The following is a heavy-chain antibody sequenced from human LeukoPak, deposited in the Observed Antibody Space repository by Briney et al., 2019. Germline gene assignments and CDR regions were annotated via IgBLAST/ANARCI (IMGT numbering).Heavy chain of an antibody. CDR3: ARELGYSYGFDY. V-gene: IGHV3-30*03. CDR2: ISYDGSNK. J-gene: IGHJ4*02. Sequence: GGSLRLSCAASGFTFSDYYMSWIRQAPGKGLEWVAVISYDGSNKYYADSVKGRFTISRDNSKSTLYLQMNSLRAEDTAVYYCARELGYSYGFDYWGQGTLVTVSS. CDR1: GFTFSDYY. D-gene: IGHD5-18*01.